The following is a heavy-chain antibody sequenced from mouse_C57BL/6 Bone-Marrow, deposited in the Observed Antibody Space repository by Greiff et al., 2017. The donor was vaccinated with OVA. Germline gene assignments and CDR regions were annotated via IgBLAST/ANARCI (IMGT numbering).Heavy chain of an antibody. V-gene: IGHV1-19*01. CDR3: ARLGGYWYFDV. CDR2: INPYNGGT. J-gene: IGHJ1*03. Sequence: EVTLQESGPVLVKPGASVKMSCKASGYTFTDYYMNWVKQSHGKSLEWIGVINPYNGGTSYNQKFKGKATLTVDKSSSTAYMELNSLTSEDSAVYYCARLGGYWYFDVWGTGTTVTVSS. CDR1: GYTFTDYY. D-gene: IGHD1-1*02.